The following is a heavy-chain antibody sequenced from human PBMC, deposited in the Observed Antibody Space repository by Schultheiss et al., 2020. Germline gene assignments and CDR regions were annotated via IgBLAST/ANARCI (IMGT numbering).Heavy chain of an antibody. Sequence: SATLSLTCTVSGGSISSGGYYWSWIRQHPGKGLEWIGYIYYSGSTYYNPSLKSRVTISVDTSKNQFSLKLSSVTAADTAVYYCARGSITTGWFDPWGQGTLVTVAS. D-gene: IGHD3-22*01. CDR2: IYYSGST. CDR3: ARGSITTGWFDP. J-gene: IGHJ5*02. V-gene: IGHV4-31*03. CDR1: GGSISSGGYY.